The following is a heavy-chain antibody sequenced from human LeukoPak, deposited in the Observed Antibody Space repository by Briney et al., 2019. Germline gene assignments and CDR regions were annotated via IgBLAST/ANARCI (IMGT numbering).Heavy chain of an antibody. V-gene: IGHV3-23*01. CDR2: ISGSGGST. CDR3: AKSTDYDFWIFQH. Sequence: GGSLRLSCAASGFTFSSYSMNWVRQAPGKGLEWVSAISGSGGSTYHADSVKGRFTISRDNSKNTLYLQMNSLRAEDTAVYYCAKSTDYDFWIFQHWGQGTLVIVSS. J-gene: IGHJ1*01. CDR1: GFTFSSYS. D-gene: IGHD3-3*01.